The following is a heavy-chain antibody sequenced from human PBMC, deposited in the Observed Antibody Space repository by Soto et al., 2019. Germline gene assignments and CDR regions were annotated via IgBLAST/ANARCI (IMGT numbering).Heavy chain of an antibody. J-gene: IGHJ6*02. CDR1: GFTFRSYS. CDR2: ISSSSSTI. CDR3: ARDLVVSSSGWYDYYYYGMDV. D-gene: IGHD6-19*01. Sequence: PGGSLRLSCAASGFTFRSYSMNWVRQAPGKGLEWVSYISSSSSTIYYADSVKGRFTISRDNAKNSLYLQMNSLRDEDTAVYYCARDLVVSSSGWYDYYYYGMDVWGQGTTVTVSS. V-gene: IGHV3-48*02.